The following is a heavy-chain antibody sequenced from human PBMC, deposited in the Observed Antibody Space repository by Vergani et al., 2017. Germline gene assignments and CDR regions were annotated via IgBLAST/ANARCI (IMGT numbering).Heavy chain of an antibody. J-gene: IGHJ5*02. Sequence: QVRLQESGPGLVKPSETLSLTCSVSGGSMSGYYWSWIRQPPGKELEWIGYMYHSGSTNYNPSLVTRVTISGDTSKNQFSLKLNSVTAADTAVYYCGRVADVYCLGSRLLDLWGQGILVTVSS. CDR1: GGSMSGYY. CDR3: GRVADVYCLGSRLLDL. CDR2: MYHSGST. V-gene: IGHV4-59*01. D-gene: IGHD3-10*01.